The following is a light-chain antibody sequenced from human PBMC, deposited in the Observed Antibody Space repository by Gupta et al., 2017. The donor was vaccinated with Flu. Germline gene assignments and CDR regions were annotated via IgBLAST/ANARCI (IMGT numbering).Light chain of an antibody. CDR2: EGS. J-gene: IGLJ2*01. CDR3: CSYAGSSTFVV. V-gene: IGLV2-23*03. CDR1: SSDVGSYNL. Sequence: SALTPPSPVSGSPGPSTPIPFPGTSSDVGSYNLVSWYQQHPGKAPKLMIYEGSKRPSGVSNRFSGSKSGNTASLTISGLQAEDEADYYCCSYAGSSTFVVFGGGTKLTVL.